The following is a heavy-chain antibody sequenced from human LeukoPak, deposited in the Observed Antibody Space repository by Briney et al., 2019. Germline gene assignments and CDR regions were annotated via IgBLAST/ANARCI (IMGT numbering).Heavy chain of an antibody. D-gene: IGHD6-13*01. CDR3: ARDNLAAAGNFDY. CDR2: IYHSGST. Sequence: SETLSLTCTVSGGSISSGGYYWTWIRQHPGKGLEWIGYIYHSGSTYYNPSLKSRVTISVDTSKNQFSLNLISVTAADTAMYYCARDNLAAAGNFDYWGQGTLVTVSS. V-gene: IGHV4-31*03. J-gene: IGHJ4*02. CDR1: GGSISSGGYY.